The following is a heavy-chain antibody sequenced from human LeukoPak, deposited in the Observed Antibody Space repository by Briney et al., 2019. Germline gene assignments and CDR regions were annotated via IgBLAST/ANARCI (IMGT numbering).Heavy chain of an antibody. J-gene: IGHJ4*02. CDR2: ICSKGGST. CDR3: ARVGATQAFDY. CDR1: GFTFSRYA. D-gene: IGHD1-26*01. V-gene: IGHV3-64*01. Sequence: VGSLRLSCAASGFTFSRYAMHWVRQAPGKGVEYVSSICSKGGSTYYANAVKGRFTISRDNSKNTLYLQMGRLRAEDMAVYYCARVGATQAFDYWGQGTLVTVSS.